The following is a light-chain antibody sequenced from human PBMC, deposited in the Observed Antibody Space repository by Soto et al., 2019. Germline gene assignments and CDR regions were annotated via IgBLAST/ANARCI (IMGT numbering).Light chain of an antibody. CDR2: DAS. CDR3: QHRRNTFT. V-gene: IGKV3-11*01. J-gene: IGKJ3*01. CDR1: ESVSTY. Sequence: EIVLTQSPATLSLSPGETATLSCGASESVSTYLAWYQQKPGQAPRLLIYDASHRATGTPARFSGSWSMTDLPLSISSLEPEDSAVYYCQHRRNTFTFGPGTKVEIK.